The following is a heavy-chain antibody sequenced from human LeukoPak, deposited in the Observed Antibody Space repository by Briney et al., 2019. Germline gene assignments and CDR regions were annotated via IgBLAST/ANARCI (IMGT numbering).Heavy chain of an antibody. CDR2: INPNSGGT. D-gene: IGHD1-26*01. J-gene: IGHJ4*02. CDR3: ARVAMSGIGSDDF. Sequence: GASVKVSCKASGYTFTGYYMHWVRQAPGQGPEWMGWINPNSGGTNYAQKFQGRVTMTRDTSISTAYMELSSLKSDDTAVYYCARVAMSGIGSDDFWGQGTLVTASS. CDR1: GYTFTGYY. V-gene: IGHV1-2*02.